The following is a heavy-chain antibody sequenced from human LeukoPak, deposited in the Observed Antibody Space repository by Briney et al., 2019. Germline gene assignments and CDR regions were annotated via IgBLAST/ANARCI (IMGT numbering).Heavy chain of an antibody. D-gene: IGHD2-15*01. CDR3: ARYCSGGSCYSGVDY. J-gene: IGHJ4*02. CDR2: IYYSGST. CDR1: GGSISSSSYY. V-gene: IGHV4-30-4*08. Sequence: SETLSLTCTVSGGSISSSSYYWGWIRQPPGKGLEWIGYIYYSGSTYYNPSLKSRVTISVDTSKNQFSLKLSSVTAADTAVYYCARYCSGGSCYSGVDYWGQGTLVTVSS.